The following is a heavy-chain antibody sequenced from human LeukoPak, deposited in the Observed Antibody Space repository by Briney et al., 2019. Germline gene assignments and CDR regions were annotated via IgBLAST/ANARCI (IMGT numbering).Heavy chain of an antibody. D-gene: IGHD6-13*01. Sequence: PGGSLRLSCADSGFTFSTYAMSWVRQAPGKGLEWVSAISASGGSTYYADSVKGRFTISRDNSKNTLYLQMNSLRAEDTAVYYCAKNIAAADSSGYYYYYMDVWGKGTTVTVSS. CDR3: AKNIAAADSSGYYYYYMDV. J-gene: IGHJ6*03. CDR1: GFTFSTYA. V-gene: IGHV3-23*01. CDR2: ISASGGST.